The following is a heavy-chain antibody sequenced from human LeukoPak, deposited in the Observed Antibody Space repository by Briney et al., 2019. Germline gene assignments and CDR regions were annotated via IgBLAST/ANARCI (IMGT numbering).Heavy chain of an antibody. V-gene: IGHV3-11*05. CDR1: GFAFSDYY. D-gene: IGHD6-13*01. Sequence: PGGSLGLSCAASGFAFSDYYMSWIRQAPGKGLEWVSYISSSTTSYTNYADSVKGRFTISRDNAKNSLYLQMNSLRAEDTAVYYCAKVQGIVAAYDAFDIWGQGTMVTVSS. CDR2: ISSSTTSYT. CDR3: AKVQGIVAAYDAFDI. J-gene: IGHJ3*02.